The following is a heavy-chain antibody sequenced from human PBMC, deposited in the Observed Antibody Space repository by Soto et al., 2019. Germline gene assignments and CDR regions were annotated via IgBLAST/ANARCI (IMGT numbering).Heavy chain of an antibody. CDR1: GYTFTSYG. J-gene: IGHJ6*04. CDR3: ARDRGAYGMDV. Sequence: QVQLVQSGAEVKKPGASVKVSCKASGYTFTSYGISWVRQAPGQGLEWMGWISAYNGNTNYAQKLPGRVTMPTDTSTSTTYRELRSLRSDDTAVYYCARDRGAYGMDVWGKGTTVTVSS. V-gene: IGHV1-18*01. CDR2: ISAYNGNT.